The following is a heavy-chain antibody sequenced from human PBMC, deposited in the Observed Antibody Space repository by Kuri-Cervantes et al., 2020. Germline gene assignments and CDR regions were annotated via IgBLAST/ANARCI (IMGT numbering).Heavy chain of an antibody. Sequence: GESLKISCAASGFTFSSYEMNWVRQAPGKGLEWVSSISSSSSYIYYADSVKCRFTIARDNAKNSLYLQMNSLRAEDTAVYYCARGGYCSSTSCYGFDYWGQGTLVTVSS. J-gene: IGHJ4*02. CDR3: ARGGYCSSTSCYGFDY. CDR1: GFTFSSYE. CDR2: ISSSSSYI. V-gene: IGHV3-21*01. D-gene: IGHD2-2*01.